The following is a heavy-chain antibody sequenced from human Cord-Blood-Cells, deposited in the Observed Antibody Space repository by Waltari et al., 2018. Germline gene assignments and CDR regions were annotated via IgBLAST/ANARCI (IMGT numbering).Heavy chain of an antibody. CDR1: GFTFSSYA. V-gene: IGHV3-30*04. CDR3: ARDQRFFAVDI. J-gene: IGHJ3*02. Sequence: QVQLVESGGGVVQPGRSLRLSCAASGFTFSSYAMHWVRQAPGKGLEGVAVISYDGRNKDYADSGKGRFTISRDNSKNTLYLQMNSLRAEDTAVYYCARDQRFFAVDIWGQGTMVTVSS. D-gene: IGHD3-3*01. CDR2: ISYDGRNK.